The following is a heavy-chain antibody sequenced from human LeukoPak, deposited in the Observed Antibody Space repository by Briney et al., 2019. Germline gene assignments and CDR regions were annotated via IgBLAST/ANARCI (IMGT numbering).Heavy chain of an antibody. V-gene: IGHV3-30*03. D-gene: IGHD5-18*01. J-gene: IGHJ4*02. Sequence: GGSLRLSCAASGFTFSSYGMHWVRQAPGKGLEWVAVISYDGSNKYYADSVKGRFTISRDNSKNTLYLQMNSLRAEDTAVYYCARDPDTAMVDLYYFDYWGQGTLVTVSS. CDR3: ARDPDTAMVDLYYFDY. CDR2: ISYDGSNK. CDR1: GFTFSSYG.